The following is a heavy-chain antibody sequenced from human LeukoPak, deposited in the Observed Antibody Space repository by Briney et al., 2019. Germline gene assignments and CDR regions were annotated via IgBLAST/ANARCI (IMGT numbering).Heavy chain of an antibody. CDR1: GGSISSYY. J-gene: IGHJ4*02. D-gene: IGHD5-18*01. V-gene: IGHV4-59*01. CDR3: ARGSDTAMGTSDY. CDR2: IYYSGST. Sequence: SETLSLTCTVSGGSISSYYWSWIRQPPGKGLEWIGYIYYSGSTNYNPSLKSRVTISVDTSKNQFSLKLSSVTAADTAVYYCARGSDTAMGTSDYWGQGTLVTVSS.